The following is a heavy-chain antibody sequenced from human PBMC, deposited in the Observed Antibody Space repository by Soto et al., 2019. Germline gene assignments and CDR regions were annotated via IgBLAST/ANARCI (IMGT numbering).Heavy chain of an antibody. CDR2: IYYSGST. CDR3: ARANWLRLTLSFDY. Sequence: SETLSLTCTVSGGSISSSSYYWGWIRQPPGKGLEWIGSIYYSGSTYYNPSLKSRVTISVDTSKNQFSLKLSSVTAADTAVYYCARANWLRLTLSFDYWGQGTLVTVSS. D-gene: IGHD5-12*01. CDR1: GGSISSSSYY. J-gene: IGHJ4*02. V-gene: IGHV4-39*01.